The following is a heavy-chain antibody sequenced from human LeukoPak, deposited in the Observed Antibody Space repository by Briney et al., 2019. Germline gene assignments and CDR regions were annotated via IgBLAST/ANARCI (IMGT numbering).Heavy chain of an antibody. D-gene: IGHD3-10*01. Sequence: GGSLRLSCAASGFTFNDHAMYWVRQAPGKGLEWVSGINWNSDNIGYADSVKGRFTISRDNSKNTLYLQMNSLRAEDTAVYYCARDRSGSYYLRDWGQGTLVTVSS. CDR2: INWNSDNI. CDR1: GFTFNDHA. CDR3: ARDRSGSYYLRD. V-gene: IGHV3-9*01. J-gene: IGHJ4*02.